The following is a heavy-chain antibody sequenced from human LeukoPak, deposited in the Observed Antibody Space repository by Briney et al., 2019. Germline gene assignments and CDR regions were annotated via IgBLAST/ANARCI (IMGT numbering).Heavy chain of an antibody. CDR1: GGSISSYY. Sequence: SETLSLTCTVSGGSISSYYWSWIRQPPGKGLEWIGYLYYSGSTYNPSLKSRVTISVDTSKNQFSLKLSSVTAADTAVYYCARHGGSYSLDYWGRGTLVTVSS. V-gene: IGHV4-59*08. CDR3: ARHGGSYSLDY. CDR2: LYYSGST. D-gene: IGHD1-26*01. J-gene: IGHJ4*02.